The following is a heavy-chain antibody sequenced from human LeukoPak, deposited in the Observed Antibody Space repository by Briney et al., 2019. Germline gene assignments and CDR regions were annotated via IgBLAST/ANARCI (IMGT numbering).Heavy chain of an antibody. CDR3: ARDILSYDILTGHQLPNFDY. Sequence: SVKVSCKASGGTFSSYAISWVRQAPGQGLEWMGGIIPIFGTANYAQKFQGRVTITADKSTSTAYMELSSLRSEDTAVYYCARDILSYDILTGHQLPNFDYWGQGTLVTVSS. CDR1: GGTFSSYA. D-gene: IGHD3-9*01. J-gene: IGHJ4*02. V-gene: IGHV1-69*06. CDR2: IIPIFGTA.